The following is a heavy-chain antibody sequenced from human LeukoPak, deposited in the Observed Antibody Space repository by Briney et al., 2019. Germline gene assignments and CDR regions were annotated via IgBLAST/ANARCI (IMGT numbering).Heavy chain of an antibody. J-gene: IGHJ6*02. Sequence: GASVKVSCKASGYTFTSYGISWVRQAPGQGLEWMEWISAYNGNTNYAQKLQGRVTMTTDTSTSTAYMELRSLRSDDTAVYYCARGRRYYDFWSGAENYYYYGMDVWGQGTTVTVSS. CDR2: ISAYNGNT. CDR1: GYTFTSYG. CDR3: ARGRRYYDFWSGAENYYYYGMDV. D-gene: IGHD3-3*01. V-gene: IGHV1-18*01.